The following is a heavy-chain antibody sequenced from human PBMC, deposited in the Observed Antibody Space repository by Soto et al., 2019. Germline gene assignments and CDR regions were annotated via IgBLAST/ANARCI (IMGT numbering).Heavy chain of an antibody. CDR3: ARDGRIVVVPAGRDYYYYGMDV. D-gene: IGHD2-2*01. CDR2: ISAYNGNT. CDR1: GYTFTSYG. J-gene: IGHJ6*02. Sequence: ASVKVSCKASGYTFTSYGISWVRKAPGQGLEWMGWISAYNGNTNYAQKLQGRVTMTTDTSTSTAYMELRSLRSDDTAVYYCARDGRIVVVPAGRDYYYYGMDVWGQGTTVTVSS. V-gene: IGHV1-18*04.